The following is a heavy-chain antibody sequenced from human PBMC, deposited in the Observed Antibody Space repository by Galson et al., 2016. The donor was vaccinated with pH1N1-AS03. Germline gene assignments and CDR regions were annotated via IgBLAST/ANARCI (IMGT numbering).Heavy chain of an antibody. J-gene: IGHJ4*02. CDR3: AGQVRDGYNDYFGY. Sequence: QSGAEVKKPGESLKISCKTSGYIFTSYWVAWVRHMPGKGLEWMGIIYPGDSDTRYSPSFQGQVTISADRSINTAYLQWSSLMASDTAIYYCAGQVRDGYNDYFGYWGQGILVTVTS. D-gene: IGHD5-24*01. CDR2: IYPGDSDT. CDR1: GYIFTSYW. V-gene: IGHV5-51*01.